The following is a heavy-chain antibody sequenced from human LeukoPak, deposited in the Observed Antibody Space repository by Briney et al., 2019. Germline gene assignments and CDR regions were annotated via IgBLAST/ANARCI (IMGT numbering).Heavy chain of an antibody. J-gene: IGHJ4*02. Sequence: AGGSLRLSCAASGFTFSDYAMHWVRQAPGKGLEWVAVISKDGSDKYYPGSVRGRFTISRDNSKNTIYLQMDSLRAEDTAIYYCARDYWWNHDYWGQGTLVTVSS. CDR2: ISKDGSDK. CDR3: ARDYWWNHDY. D-gene: IGHD1-14*01. V-gene: IGHV3-30-3*01. CDR1: GFTFSDYA.